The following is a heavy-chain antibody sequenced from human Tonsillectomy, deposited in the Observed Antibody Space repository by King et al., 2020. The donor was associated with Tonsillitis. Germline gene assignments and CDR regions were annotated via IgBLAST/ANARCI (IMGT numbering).Heavy chain of an antibody. CDR1: GFTFSDDY. D-gene: IGHD2-15*01. CDR2: TRNKANSYTT. V-gene: IGHV3-72*01. Sequence: QLVQSGGGLVQPGGSLRLSCTASGFTFSDDYMDWVRQAPGKGLEWVGRTRNKANSYTTEYAASVRGRLTVSRDDSKNLVYLQMNSLKTEDTAVYYCASGLVGAADFWGQGTLVTVSS. J-gene: IGHJ4*02. CDR3: ASGLVGAADF.